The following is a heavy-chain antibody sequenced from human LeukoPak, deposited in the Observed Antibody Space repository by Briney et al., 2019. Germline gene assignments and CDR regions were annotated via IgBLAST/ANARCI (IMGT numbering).Heavy chain of an antibody. V-gene: IGHV3-33*01. Sequence: GGSLRLSCAASGFTFNSYGMHWVRQAPGKGLEWVAAIWYDGGNKYYADSVKGRFAISRVNSKNTLDLQMNSLGAEDTAEYYCARGRRSTGDTSWYFDSWGQGTLVTVSS. J-gene: IGHJ4*02. D-gene: IGHD1-26*01. CDR3: ARGRRSTGDTSWYFDS. CDR1: GFTFNSYG. CDR2: IWYDGGNK.